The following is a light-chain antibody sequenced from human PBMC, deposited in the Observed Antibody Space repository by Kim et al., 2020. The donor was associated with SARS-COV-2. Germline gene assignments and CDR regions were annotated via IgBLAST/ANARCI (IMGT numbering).Light chain of an antibody. Sequence: QSVLTQPPSVSGAPGQRVTISCTGSSSNIGAGYDVHWYQQLPGTAPKLLIYNNNNRPSGVPDRISGSKSGTSASLAITGLQAEDEADYHCQSYDSSLSSSVFGGGTQLTVL. CDR2: NNN. V-gene: IGLV1-40*01. CDR1: SSNIGAGYD. CDR3: QSYDSSLSSSV. J-gene: IGLJ3*02.